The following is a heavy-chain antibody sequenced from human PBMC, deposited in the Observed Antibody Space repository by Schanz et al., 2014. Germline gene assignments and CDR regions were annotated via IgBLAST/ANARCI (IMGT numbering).Heavy chain of an antibody. Sequence: EVQLVESGGGWVQPGGSLRLSCAASGFTFSSYSMNWVRQAPGKGLEWVSYISSASSTINYADSMKGRFTVSRDNAKNSVYLQMNGLRVEDTAVYYCVRDSFFAFDYWGQGTLVTVSS. D-gene: IGHD3-3*01. CDR1: GFTFSSYS. V-gene: IGHV3-48*04. CDR2: ISSASSTI. CDR3: VRDSFFAFDY. J-gene: IGHJ4*02.